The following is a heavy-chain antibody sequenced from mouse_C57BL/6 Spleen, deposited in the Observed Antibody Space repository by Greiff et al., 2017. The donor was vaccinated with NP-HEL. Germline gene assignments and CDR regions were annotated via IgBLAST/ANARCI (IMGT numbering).Heavy chain of an antibody. D-gene: IGHD1-1*01. J-gene: IGHJ1*03. CDR3: ARERDGSRYFDV. V-gene: IGHV1-55*01. Sequence: QVQLQQPGAELVKPGASVKMSCKASGYTFPSYWITWVKQRPGQGLEWIGDIYPGSGSTNYNEKFKSKATLTVDTSSSTAYMQLSSLISEDSAVYYCARERDGSRYFDVWGTGTTVTVSS. CDR2: IYPGSGST. CDR1: GYTFPSYW.